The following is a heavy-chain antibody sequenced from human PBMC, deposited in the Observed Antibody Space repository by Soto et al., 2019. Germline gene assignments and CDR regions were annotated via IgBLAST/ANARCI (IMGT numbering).Heavy chain of an antibody. CDR1: GFSLSNARMG. V-gene: IGHV2-26*01. Sequence: SGPTLVNTTETLTLTCTVAGFSLSNARMGVSWIRQPPGKALEWLAHIFSNDAKSYSTSLKSRLTITKDTSTNRVILTVTNTDPVDTATYYCAHRPDDSGYFHYWGQGTMVTVSS. CDR2: IFSNDAK. J-gene: IGHJ4*03. CDR3: AHRPDDSGYFHY. D-gene: IGHD3-22*01.